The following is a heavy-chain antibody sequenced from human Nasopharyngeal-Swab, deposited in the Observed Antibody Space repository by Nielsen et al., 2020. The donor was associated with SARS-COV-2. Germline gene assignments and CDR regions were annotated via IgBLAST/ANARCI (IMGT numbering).Heavy chain of an antibody. D-gene: IGHD4-17*01. CDR3: ARSVGDYGDPYFDY. J-gene: IGHJ4*02. CDR1: GFTFSSYD. CDR2: IGTAGDT. Sequence: GESLKISCAASGFTFSSYDMHWVRQATGKGLEWVSAIGTAGDTYYPGSVKGRFTISRENAKNSLYLQMNSLRAGDTAVYYCARSVGDYGDPYFDYWGQGTLVTVSS. V-gene: IGHV3-13*04.